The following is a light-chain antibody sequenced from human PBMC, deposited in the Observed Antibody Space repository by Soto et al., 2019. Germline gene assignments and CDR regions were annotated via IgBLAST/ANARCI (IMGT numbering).Light chain of an antibody. CDR3: CSYAGDNYV. CDR2: VVS. V-gene: IGLV2-23*02. Sequence: QSALTQPASVSGSPGQSITISCTGTSSDVGSYNLVSWYQHHPGKAPQLMIFVVSKRPSGVSNRFSGSKSGNTASLTISGLRAEDEADYYCCSYAGDNYVFGAGTKVTVL. J-gene: IGLJ1*01. CDR1: SSDVGSYNL.